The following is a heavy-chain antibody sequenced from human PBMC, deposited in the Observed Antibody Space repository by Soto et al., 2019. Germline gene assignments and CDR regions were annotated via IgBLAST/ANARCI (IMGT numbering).Heavy chain of an antibody. CDR1: GFTFSSYG. J-gene: IGHJ6*02. D-gene: IGHD6-6*01. V-gene: IGHV3-33*01. Sequence: QVQLVESGGGVVQPGRSLRLSCAASGFTFSSYGMHWVRQAPGKGLEWVAVIWYDGSNKYYVDSAKGRFTISRDNSKKTRYLQMNSLRAEDTAVYYCARAQGIAARGAYYYHGMDVWGQGTTVTVSS. CDR2: IWYDGSNK. CDR3: ARAQGIAARGAYYYHGMDV.